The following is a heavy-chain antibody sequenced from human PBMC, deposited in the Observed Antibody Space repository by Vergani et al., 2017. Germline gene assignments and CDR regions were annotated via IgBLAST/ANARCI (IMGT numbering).Heavy chain of an antibody. Sequence: VQLVESGGGVVQPGRSLRLSCAASGFTFDDYAMHWVRQAPGKGLEWVSGISWNSGSIGYADSVKGRFTISRDNAKNSLYLQMNSLRAEDTALYYCAKDRSMAYTYYDFWSGYYDYWGQGTLVTVSS. CDR2: ISWNSGSI. V-gene: IGHV3-9*01. J-gene: IGHJ4*02. D-gene: IGHD3-3*01. CDR3: AKDRSMAYTYYDFWSGYYDY. CDR1: GFTFDDYA.